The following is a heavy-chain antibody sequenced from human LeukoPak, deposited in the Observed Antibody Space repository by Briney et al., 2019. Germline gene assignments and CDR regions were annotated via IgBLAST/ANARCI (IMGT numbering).Heavy chain of an antibody. Sequence: PSETLSLTCTVSGGSISSGSYYWSWIRQPAGKGLEWIGRIYTSGSTNYNPSLKSRVTISVDTSKNQFSLKLSSVTAADTAVYYCARQSSRAPLTYYYGSGSYSTFDYWGQGTLVTVSS. D-gene: IGHD3-10*01. J-gene: IGHJ4*02. CDR3: ARQSSRAPLTYYYGSGSYSTFDY. CDR1: GGSISSGSYY. V-gene: IGHV4-61*02. CDR2: IYTSGST.